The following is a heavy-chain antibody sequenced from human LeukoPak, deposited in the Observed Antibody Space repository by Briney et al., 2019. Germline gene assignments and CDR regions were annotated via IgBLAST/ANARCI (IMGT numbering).Heavy chain of an antibody. CDR3: ARDRGDGYYYAMDV. D-gene: IGHD5-24*01. CDR2: IYYTGST. J-gene: IGHJ6*04. CDR1: GGSISSYY. V-gene: IGHV4-59*01. Sequence: SETLSLTCTVSGGSISSYYWSWIRQPPGKGLEWIGYIYYTGSTYYNPSLKSRVTTSVDTSKTQFSLRLSSVTAADTAVYYCARDRGDGYYYAMDVWGKGTTVTVSS.